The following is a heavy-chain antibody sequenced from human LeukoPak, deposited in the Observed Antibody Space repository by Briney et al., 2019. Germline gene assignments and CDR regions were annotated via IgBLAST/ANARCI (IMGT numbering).Heavy chain of an antibody. CDR3: ARDEVVAATYYYGMDV. J-gene: IGHJ6*02. CDR1: GGTFSSYA. D-gene: IGHD2-15*01. Sequence: SVKVSCKASGGTFSSYAISWVRQAPGQGLEWMGGIIPIFGTANYAQKFQGRVTITADESTSTAYMELGSLRSEDTAVYYCARDEVVAATYYYGMDVWGQGTTVTVSS. V-gene: IGHV1-69*13. CDR2: IIPIFGTA.